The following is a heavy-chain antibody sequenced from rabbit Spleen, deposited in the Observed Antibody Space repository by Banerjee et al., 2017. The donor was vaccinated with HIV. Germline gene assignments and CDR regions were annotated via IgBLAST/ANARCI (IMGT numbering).Heavy chain of an antibody. V-gene: IGHV1S45*01. CDR1: GFSFSNSHW. CDR3: ARSPASGSVYGTFNL. J-gene: IGHJ4*01. Sequence: QEQLEESGGDLVKPEGSLTLTCTASGFSFSNSHWICWVRQAPGKGLEWIACIGAGSSGTTYYASWAKGRFTISKTSSTTVTLQMTSLTVADTATYFCARSPASGSVYGTFNLWGPGTLVTVS. D-gene: IGHD1-1*01. CDR2: IGAGSSGTT.